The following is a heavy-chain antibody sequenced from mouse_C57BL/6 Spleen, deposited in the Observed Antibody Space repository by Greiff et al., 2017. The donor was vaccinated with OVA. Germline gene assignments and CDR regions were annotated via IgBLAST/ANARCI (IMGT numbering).Heavy chain of an antibody. Sequence: EVKLVESGAELVRPGASVKLSCTASGFNIKDDYMHWVKQRPEQGLEWIGWIDPENGDTEYASKFQGKATITADTSSNTAYLQLSSLTSEDTAVYYCTTHYDYVAYWGQGTLVTVSA. CDR1: GFNIKDDY. CDR2: IDPENGDT. CDR3: TTHYDYVAY. J-gene: IGHJ3*01. V-gene: IGHV14-4*01. D-gene: IGHD2-4*01.